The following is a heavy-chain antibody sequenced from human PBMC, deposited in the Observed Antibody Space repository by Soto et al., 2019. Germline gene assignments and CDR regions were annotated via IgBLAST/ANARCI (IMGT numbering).Heavy chain of an antibody. V-gene: IGHV4-59*01. CDR1: GDTSTSYY. D-gene: IGHD3-22*01. Sequence: PSDTLYLTCTVSGDTSTSYYWGWIRQAPGKGLEWIGHIHNSGTSTHNPSLNGRVTISIDMSKKQFSLKLTSLTSADTAVYYCARDFYDSVGYTWFDSWSQGTLVTVSS. CDR2: IHNSGTS. J-gene: IGHJ5*01. CDR3: ARDFYDSVGYTWFDS.